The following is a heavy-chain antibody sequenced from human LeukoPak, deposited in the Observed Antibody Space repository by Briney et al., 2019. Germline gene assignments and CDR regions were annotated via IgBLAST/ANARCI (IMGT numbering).Heavy chain of an antibody. CDR2: IYPGDSST. Sequence: GESLKISFKVSGSIFTNYWIGWVRQMPGKVPEWIGIIYPGDSSTICSPSFQGQVTISADRSISTAYLQWSSLKASDTAMYYCARQGRADYYRSGTLDYWGQGTLVTVSS. CDR3: ARQGRADYYRSGTLDY. V-gene: IGHV5-51*01. D-gene: IGHD3-10*01. CDR1: GSIFTNYW. J-gene: IGHJ4*02.